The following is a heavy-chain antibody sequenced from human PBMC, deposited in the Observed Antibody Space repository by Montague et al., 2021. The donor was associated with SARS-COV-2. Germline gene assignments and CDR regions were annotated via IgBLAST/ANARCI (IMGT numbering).Heavy chain of an antibody. D-gene: IGHD3-22*01. Sequence: SETLSLTCTVSGGSISGYYWSWIRQPPGKGLEWIGYIYYSGSTNYNPSLKSRVTISVDTSKNQFSLQLSSVTAADTAVYYCARISYSSDDKGRYYIDYWGQGTLVTVSS. V-gene: IGHV4-59*01. CDR2: IYYSGST. J-gene: IGHJ4*02. CDR1: GGSISGYY. CDR3: ARISYSSDDKGRYYIDY.